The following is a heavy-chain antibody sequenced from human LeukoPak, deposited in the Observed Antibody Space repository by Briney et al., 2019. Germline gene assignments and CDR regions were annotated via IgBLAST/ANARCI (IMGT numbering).Heavy chain of an antibody. CDR2: VSSSSSYI. CDR1: GFSFSSYS. Sequence: PGGSLRLSCAASGFSFSSYSMNWVRQALGKGLEWVSSVSSSSSYISYADSAKGRFTISRDNAKKSLYLQMNSLRAEDTAVYYCARDIPRGSGYYFDYWGQGTLVTVSS. D-gene: IGHD3-22*01. V-gene: IGHV3-21*01. CDR3: ARDIPRGSGYYFDY. J-gene: IGHJ4*02.